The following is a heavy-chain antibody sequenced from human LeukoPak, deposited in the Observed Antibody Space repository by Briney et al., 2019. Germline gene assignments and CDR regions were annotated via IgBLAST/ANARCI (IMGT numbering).Heavy chain of an antibody. J-gene: IGHJ6*02. CDR3: ARALYSGSFYGMDV. D-gene: IGHD1-26*01. CDR1: GFSFEDYG. CDR2: ISWNGGST. Sequence: GRSLRLSCAATGFSFEDYGMHWVRQPPGKGLEWVSGISWNGGSTDYADSVKGRFTISRDNSKNTLYLQMNSLRAEDTAVYYCARALYSGSFYGMDVWGLGTTVTVSS. V-gene: IGHV3-20*04.